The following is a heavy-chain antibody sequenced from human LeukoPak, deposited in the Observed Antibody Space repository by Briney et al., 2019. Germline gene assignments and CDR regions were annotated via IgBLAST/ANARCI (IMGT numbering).Heavy chain of an antibody. D-gene: IGHD6-13*01. CDR3: ARSKQQLVLGY. CDR2: ISGSGTAT. J-gene: IGHJ4*02. V-gene: IGHV3-23*01. Sequence: GGSLRLSCAASGFTFSKYAMSWVRQAPGKGLEWVSAISGSGTATSYADAVTGRFAVFRDNSKNTLYLQMTGLRAEDTAVYYCARSKQQLVLGYWGQGTLVTVSS. CDR1: GFTFSKYA.